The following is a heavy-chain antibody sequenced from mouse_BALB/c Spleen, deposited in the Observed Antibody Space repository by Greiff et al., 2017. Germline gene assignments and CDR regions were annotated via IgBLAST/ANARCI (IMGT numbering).Heavy chain of an antibody. Sequence: EVKLVESGGGLVQPGGSLRLSCATSGFTFTDYYMSWVRQPPGKALEWLGFIRNKANGYTTEYSASVKGRFTISRDNSQSILYLQMNTLRAEDSATYYCARDNGTSGYFDVWGAGTTVTVSS. J-gene: IGHJ1*01. CDR3: ARDNGTSGYFDV. V-gene: IGHV7-3*02. CDR1: GFTFTDYY. CDR2: IRNKANGYTT. D-gene: IGHD3-3*01.